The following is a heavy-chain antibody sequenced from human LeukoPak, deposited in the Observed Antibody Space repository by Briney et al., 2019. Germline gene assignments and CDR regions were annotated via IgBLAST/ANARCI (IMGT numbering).Heavy chain of an antibody. CDR2: IDTAGDP. CDR3: ARGVGGRYQMAFDI. D-gene: IGHD2-15*01. CDR1: GFTFSSYD. J-gene: IGHJ3*02. Sequence: GGSLRLSCAASGFTFSSYDMHWVRQATGKGLEWVSAIDTAGDPYYPGSVKGRFTISRENAKNSLYLQMNSLRAGDTAVYYCARGVGGRYQMAFDIWGQGTMVTVSS. V-gene: IGHV3-13*05.